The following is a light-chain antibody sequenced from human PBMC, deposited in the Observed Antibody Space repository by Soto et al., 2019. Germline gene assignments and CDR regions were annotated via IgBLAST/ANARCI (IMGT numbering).Light chain of an antibody. CDR3: QRYGTSPPT. CDR1: QSVSSNF. Sequence: EIVLTQSPGTLSLSPGERATLSCKASQSVSSNFLAWYQRKPGQAPRLLIYGACYRATDIPYRFSGSGSGTDFTLTITRLEPEDFAVYYCQRYGTSPPTFGQGTKVEI. CDR2: GAC. J-gene: IGKJ1*01. V-gene: IGKV3-20*01.